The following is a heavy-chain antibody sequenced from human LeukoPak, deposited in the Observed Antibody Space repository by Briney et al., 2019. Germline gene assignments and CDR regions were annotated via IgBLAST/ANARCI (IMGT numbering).Heavy chain of an antibody. D-gene: IGHD5-12*01. CDR2: MNPNSGNT. CDR1: GYTFTSYD. J-gene: IGHJ6*03. CDR3: ARARRWIGWKYYYYMDV. Sequence: GASVKVSCKASGYTFTSYDINWVRQATGQGLEWMGWMNPNSGNTGYAQKFQGRVTMTRNTSISTAYMELSNLRSEDTAVYYCARARRWIGWKYYYYMDVWGKGTTVTISS. V-gene: IGHV1-8*01.